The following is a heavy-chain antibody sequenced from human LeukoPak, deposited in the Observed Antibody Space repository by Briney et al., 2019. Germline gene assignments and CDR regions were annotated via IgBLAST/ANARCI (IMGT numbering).Heavy chain of an antibody. D-gene: IGHD3-10*01. V-gene: IGHV1-8*01. J-gene: IGHJ6*03. CDR2: MNPNSGNT. CDR3: ARGPYGSGRYPMDV. CDR1: GYTFTSYD. Sequence: GASVKVSCKDSGYTFTSYDTNWLRQATGQGLEWMGWMNPNSGNTGYAQKFQGRVTMTRNTSISTASMELSNLRSEDTAVYYCARGPYGSGRYPMDVWGKGTTVTVSS.